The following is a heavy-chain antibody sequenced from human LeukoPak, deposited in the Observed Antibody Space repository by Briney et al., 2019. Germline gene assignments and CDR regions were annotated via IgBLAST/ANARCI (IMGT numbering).Heavy chain of an antibody. J-gene: IGHJ4*02. CDR3: ARGCYYDSSGYCHFDY. D-gene: IGHD3-22*01. Sequence: ASVKVSCKASGYTFTSYDINWVRQATGQGLEWMGWMNPNSGNTGYAQKFQGRVTMTRDTSISTAYMELSRLRSDDTAVYYCARGCYYDSSGYCHFDYWGQGTLVTVSS. CDR2: MNPNSGNT. V-gene: IGHV1-8*01. CDR1: GYTFTSYD.